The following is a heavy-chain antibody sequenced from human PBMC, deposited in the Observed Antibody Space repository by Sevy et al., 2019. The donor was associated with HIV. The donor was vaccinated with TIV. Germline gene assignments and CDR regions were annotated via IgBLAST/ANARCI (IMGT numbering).Heavy chain of an antibody. V-gene: IGHV1-18*01. CDR1: GYTFNTYR. Sequence: ASVKVSCKASGYTFNTYRISWVRQAPGQGLELMGWVSARNGDTNYAQKFQGRVTMITDTSTSTAYMDLRSPRSDDTAIYYCARAYCSGGRCYSLAYWGQGTLVTVSS. J-gene: IGHJ4*02. CDR3: ARAYCSGGRCYSLAY. D-gene: IGHD2-15*01. CDR2: VSARNGDT.